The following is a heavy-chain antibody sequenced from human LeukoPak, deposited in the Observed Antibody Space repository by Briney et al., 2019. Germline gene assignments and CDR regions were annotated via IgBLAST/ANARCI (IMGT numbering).Heavy chain of an antibody. Sequence: SETLSLTCTVSGGSISSDTCYWSWIRQPAGKGLEWIGRMYNSGSTNYNPSLKSLVTISVDTSNNQFSLRLSSVTAADTAVYYCVRERTMVGGADIWGQGTKVTVSS. CDR1: GGSISSDTCY. CDR2: MYNSGST. V-gene: IGHV4-61*02. CDR3: VRERTMVGGADI. D-gene: IGHD2-21*01. J-gene: IGHJ3*02.